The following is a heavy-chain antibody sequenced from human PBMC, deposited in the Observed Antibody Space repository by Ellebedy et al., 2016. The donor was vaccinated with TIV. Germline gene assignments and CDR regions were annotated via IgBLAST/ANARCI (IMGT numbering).Heavy chain of an antibody. D-gene: IGHD3-10*01. J-gene: IGHJ4*02. Sequence: PGGSLTLSCAASGFTFSSYAMSWVRQAPGKGLEWVSAIRGSGGSTYYADSVKGRFTISRNNSKNTLYLQMNSLRAEDTAVYYCAKDSVWFGELLDYFDYWGQGTLVTVSS. CDR1: GFTFSSYA. CDR3: AKDSVWFGELLDYFDY. V-gene: IGHV3-23*01. CDR2: IRGSGGST.